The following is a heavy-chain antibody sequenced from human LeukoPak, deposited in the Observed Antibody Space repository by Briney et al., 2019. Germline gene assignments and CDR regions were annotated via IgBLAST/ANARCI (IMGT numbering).Heavy chain of an antibody. D-gene: IGHD6-13*01. J-gene: IGHJ4*02. CDR1: TFSSHW. CDR2: INSDGSTT. CDR3: ASGLTSEGAIASK. V-gene: IGHV3-74*01. Sequence: GGSLRLSCAASTFSSHWVHWVRQAPGQGLVWVSRINSDGSTTDYGESVKGRFTVSRDNAENTLYLQMNSLRAEDTAVYYCASGLTSEGAIASKWGQGTLVTVSS.